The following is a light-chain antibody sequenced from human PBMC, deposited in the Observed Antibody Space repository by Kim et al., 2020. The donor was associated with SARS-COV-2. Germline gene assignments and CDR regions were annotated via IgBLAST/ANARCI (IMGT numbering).Light chain of an antibody. CDR2: DAS. CDR3: KQYNSLLT. Sequence: SASVGARATITCRASQSISSWLACYQKNPGKAPKLLIYDASCLESGVPSRFSGSGSGTEFTPTTTSLQPDVFATYSCKQYNSLLTLGAGT. V-gene: IGKV1-5*01. J-gene: IGKJ4*01. CDR1: QSISSW.